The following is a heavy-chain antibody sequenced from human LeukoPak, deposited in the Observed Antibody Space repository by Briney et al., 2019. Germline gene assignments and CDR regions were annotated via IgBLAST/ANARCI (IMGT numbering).Heavy chain of an antibody. CDR1: EFTFSNYA. Sequence: GGSLRLSCVGSEFTFSNYAMSWVRQAPGRGLEWVSSISGSGGGTYYADSVKGRFTISRDNSKNTLYLQMNSLRAEDTALYYCAKDAAGTTVTTGGYFDYWGHGTLVTVSS. CDR3: AKDAAGTTVTTGGYFDY. CDR2: ISGSGGGT. V-gene: IGHV3-23*01. D-gene: IGHD4-11*01. J-gene: IGHJ4*01.